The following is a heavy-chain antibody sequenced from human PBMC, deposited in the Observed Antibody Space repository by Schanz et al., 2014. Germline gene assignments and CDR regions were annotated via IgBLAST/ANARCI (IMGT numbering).Heavy chain of an antibody. V-gene: IGHV3-48*04. CDR3: AKVAPAATYLDS. CDR1: AFIFRSYS. Sequence: EAQLLESGGGLVQPGGSLRLSCAASAFIFRSYSMHWVRQAPGKGLEWVSYISRSSSTIYYADSVRGRFTISRDNAKNSLFLQMNSLSAEDTAVYYCAKVAPAATYLDSWGLGTLVTVSS. D-gene: IGHD2-2*01. CDR2: ISRSSSTI. J-gene: IGHJ4*02.